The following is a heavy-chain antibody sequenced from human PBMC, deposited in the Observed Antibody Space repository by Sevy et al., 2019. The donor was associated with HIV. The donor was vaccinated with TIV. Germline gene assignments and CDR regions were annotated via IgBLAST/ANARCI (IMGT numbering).Heavy chain of an antibody. CDR2: IYFTGNT. J-gene: IGHJ4*02. V-gene: IGHV4-59*03. Sequence: SETLSLTCSVSGGSISSYFWTWVRQSPGKGLEWIGNIYFTGNTDYSPSLKSRVTLSLDTSKSQFSLTLKSVTAADTAIYFCAGYSTTRPRVLDYWGQGTLVTVSS. CDR3: AGYSTTRPRVLDY. D-gene: IGHD2-8*01. CDR1: GGSISSYF.